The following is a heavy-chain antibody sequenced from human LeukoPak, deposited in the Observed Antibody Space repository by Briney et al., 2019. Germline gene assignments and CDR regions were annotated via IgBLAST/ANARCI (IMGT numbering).Heavy chain of an antibody. D-gene: IGHD3-22*01. CDR1: GYTFTSYG. CDR3: ARPLRGYYYDSSGYLDY. J-gene: IGHJ4*02. V-gene: IGHV1-18*01. CDR2: ISAYNGNT. Sequence: ASVKVSCKASGYTFTSYGISWVRQAPGQGLEWMGWISAYNGNTNYAQKLQGRVTMTTDTSTSTAYMELRSLRSEDTAVYYCARPLRGYYYDSSGYLDYWGQGTLVTVSS.